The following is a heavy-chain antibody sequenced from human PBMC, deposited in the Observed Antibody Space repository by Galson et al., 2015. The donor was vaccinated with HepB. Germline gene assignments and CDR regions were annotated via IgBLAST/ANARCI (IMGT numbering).Heavy chain of an antibody. CDR3: ARRPRWELTYYYYYGMDV. CDR1: GFTFSSYS. Sequence: SLRLSCAASGFTFSSYSMNWIRQAPGKGXXXVSXXXSXXSTIYXXDSVXGRFTISRDNAKNSLXLQMNSLRAEDTAVYYCARRPRWELTYYYYYGMDVWGQGTTVTVSS. D-gene: IGHD1-26*01. J-gene: IGHJ6*02. CDR2: XXSXXSTI. V-gene: IGHV3-48*04.